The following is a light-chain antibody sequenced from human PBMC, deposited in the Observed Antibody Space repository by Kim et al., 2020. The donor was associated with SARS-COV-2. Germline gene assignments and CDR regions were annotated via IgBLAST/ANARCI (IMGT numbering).Light chain of an antibody. Sequence: SVSPGETATLSCRSSQSIISNLAWYQQRPGQAPRLLIYAASARATGVPARFSGSGSGTEFVLSVSSLQSEDVALYYCQQYNDWPLTFGGGTKLEI. CDR2: AAS. CDR1: QSIISN. CDR3: QQYNDWPLT. V-gene: IGKV3-15*01. J-gene: IGKJ4*01.